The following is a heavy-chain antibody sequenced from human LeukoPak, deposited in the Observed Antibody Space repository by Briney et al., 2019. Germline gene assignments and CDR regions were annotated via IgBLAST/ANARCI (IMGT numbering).Heavy chain of an antibody. J-gene: IGHJ4*02. CDR1: GFTFSNYA. D-gene: IGHD3-10*01. V-gene: IGHV3-23*01. Sequence: PGGSLRLSCAASGFTFSNYAMSWVRQAPGKGLEWVSGISGSGSTTYYADSVKGRFTISRDNSKNTLYLQTNSLRAEDTAVYYCAKLMVRGVILSNFDYWGQGTLVTVSS. CDR3: AKLMVRGVILSNFDY. CDR2: ISGSGSTT.